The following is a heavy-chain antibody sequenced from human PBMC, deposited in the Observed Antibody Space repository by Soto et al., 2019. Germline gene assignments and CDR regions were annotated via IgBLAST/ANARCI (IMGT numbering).Heavy chain of an antibody. CDR2: IKQDGSGK. CDR1: GFTFSSYW. Sequence: GGSLRLSCAASGFTFSSYWMSWVRQAPGKGLEWVANIKQDGSGKYYVDSVKGRFTISRDNAKNSLYLQMNSLRAEDTAVYYCARVRENYGFWSGYSVYYYYYYMDVWGKGTTVTVSS. V-gene: IGHV3-7*01. D-gene: IGHD3-3*01. CDR3: ARVRENYGFWSGYSVYYYYYYMDV. J-gene: IGHJ6*03.